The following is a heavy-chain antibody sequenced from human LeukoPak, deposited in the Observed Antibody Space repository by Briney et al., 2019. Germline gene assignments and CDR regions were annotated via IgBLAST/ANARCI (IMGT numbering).Heavy chain of an antibody. D-gene: IGHD4-11*01. Sequence: PSETLSLTCAVSGGSFRDYYWNWIRQPPGKGLEWIGYVDHTGSTKFNPSLNGRVSISRDTSNNFFSLRLRSVTAADTAVYFCARGRVSSSTWYSTYYYFFYMDFWGKGTTVTVSS. CDR2: VDHTGST. CDR3: ARGRVSSSTWYSTYYYFFYMDF. J-gene: IGHJ6*03. CDR1: GGSFRDYY. V-gene: IGHV4-59*01.